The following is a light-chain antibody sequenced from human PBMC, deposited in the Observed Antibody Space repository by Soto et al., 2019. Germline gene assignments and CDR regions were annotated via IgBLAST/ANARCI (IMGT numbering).Light chain of an antibody. CDR3: QQNYITPPWT. J-gene: IGKJ1*01. V-gene: IGKV1-39*01. CDR1: QSIKKS. Sequence: DVQMNQSPSSLSASVGDRVTITCRASQSIKKSLNWYQQKPGKAPKLLIFAASNLQSGVPSKFSGSGSGTDFTLTIRSLQAEDFVTYYCQQNYITPPWTFGPGTKVEVK. CDR2: AAS.